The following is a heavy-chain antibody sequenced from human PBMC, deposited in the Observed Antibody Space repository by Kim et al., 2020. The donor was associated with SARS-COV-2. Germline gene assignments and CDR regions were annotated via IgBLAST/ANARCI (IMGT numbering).Heavy chain of an antibody. Sequence: GGTNYAQKFKGRVTMTRDTSIATVYMELTRLRHDDTAVYYCASDEVGGTDYWGQGTLVTVSS. D-gene: IGHD1-26*01. V-gene: IGHV1-2*02. J-gene: IGHJ4*02. CDR3: ASDEVGGTDY. CDR2: GGT.